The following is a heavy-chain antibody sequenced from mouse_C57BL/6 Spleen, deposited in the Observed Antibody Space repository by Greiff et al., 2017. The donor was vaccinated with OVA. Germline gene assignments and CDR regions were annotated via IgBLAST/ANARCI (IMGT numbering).Heavy chain of an antibody. CDR3: APLYCDYDGYFDV. V-gene: IGHV1-66*01. CDR1: GYSFTSYY. Sequence: VQLQQSGPELVKPGASVKISCKASGYSFTSYYIHWVKQRPGQGLEWIGWIYPGSGNTKYNEKFKGKATLTADTSSSTAYMQLSSLTSEDSAVYFCAPLYCDYDGYFDVWGTGTTVTVSS. CDR2: IYPGSGNT. D-gene: IGHD2-4*01. J-gene: IGHJ1*03.